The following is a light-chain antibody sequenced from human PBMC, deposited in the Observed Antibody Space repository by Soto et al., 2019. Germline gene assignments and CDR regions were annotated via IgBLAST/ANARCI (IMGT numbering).Light chain of an antibody. CDR3: QKSGT. V-gene: IGKV3-20*01. CDR2: GAS. J-gene: IGKJ5*01. CDR1: QSVSSSY. Sequence: EIVLTQSPGTLSLSPGERATLSCRASQSVSSSYLAWYQQKPGQAPRQLIYGASSRATGIPDRFSGSGSGTDFTLTITRLEPEDFAVYYCQKSGTFGQGTRLEIK.